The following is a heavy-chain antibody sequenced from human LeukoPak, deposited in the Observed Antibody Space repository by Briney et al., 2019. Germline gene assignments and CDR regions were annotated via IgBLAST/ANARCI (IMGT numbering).Heavy chain of an antibody. D-gene: IGHD2-21*01. CDR1: GFTFSNAY. CDR2: IKPKTDGETT. V-gene: IGHV3-15*07. Sequence: GGSLRLSCAASGFTFSNAYMNWVRQAPGKGLEWVGRIKPKTDGETTEYAAPVKGRFSISRDDSKNMLYLQMNSLKTEDTAVYYCITPPPYSAQGGQGTLVTVSS. J-gene: IGHJ4*02. CDR3: ITPPPYSAQ.